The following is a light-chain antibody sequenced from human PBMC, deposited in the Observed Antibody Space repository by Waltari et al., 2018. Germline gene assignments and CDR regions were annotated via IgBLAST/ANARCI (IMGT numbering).Light chain of an antibody. CDR2: WAS. CDR1: QSVLYSSNNKNY. V-gene: IGKV4-1*01. J-gene: IGKJ2*01. Sequence: DVQMTQSPDSLAVSLGERATINAKSSQSVLYSSNNKNYLAWYQQKPGQPPKLLIYWASTRESGVPDRFSGSGSGTDFTLTISSLQAEDVAVYYCQQYYSIPYTFGQGTKLEIK. CDR3: QQYYSIPYT.